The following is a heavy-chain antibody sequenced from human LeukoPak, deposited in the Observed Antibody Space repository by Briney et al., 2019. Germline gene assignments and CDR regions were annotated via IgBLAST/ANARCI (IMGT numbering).Heavy chain of an antibody. Sequence: GASVKVSCKASGYTFTSYDINWVRQATGQGLEWMGWMNPNSGNTGYAQKFQGRVTITRNTSISTAYMELSSLRSEDTAVYYCAILRPYYAFDYWGQGTLVTVSS. D-gene: IGHD3-10*01. CDR3: AILRPYYAFDY. V-gene: IGHV1-8*03. CDR1: GYTFTSYD. J-gene: IGHJ4*02. CDR2: MNPNSGNT.